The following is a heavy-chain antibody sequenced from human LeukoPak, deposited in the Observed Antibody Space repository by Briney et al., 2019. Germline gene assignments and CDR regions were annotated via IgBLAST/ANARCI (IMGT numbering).Heavy chain of an antibody. V-gene: IGHV4-39*01. J-gene: IGHJ4*02. Sequence: SETLSLTRTVSGGSISSSSYYWGWIRQPPGKGLEWIGSIYYSGSTYYNPSLKSRVTISVDTSKNQFSLKLSSVTAADTAVYYCAELVPAAIDWGQGTLVTVSS. CDR1: GGSISSSSYY. CDR2: IYYSGST. CDR3: AELVPAAID. D-gene: IGHD2-2*01.